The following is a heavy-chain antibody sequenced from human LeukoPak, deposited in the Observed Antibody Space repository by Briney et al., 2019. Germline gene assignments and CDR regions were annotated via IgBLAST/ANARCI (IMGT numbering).Heavy chain of an antibody. Sequence: EASVKLSCKASGYTFTGYYMHWVRQAPGQGLEWMGWINPNSGGTNYAQKFQGRVTMTRDTSISTAYMELSRLRSDDTAVYYCARETAMVANAFDIWGQGTMVTVSS. V-gene: IGHV1-2*02. CDR2: INPNSGGT. CDR1: GYTFTGYY. CDR3: ARETAMVANAFDI. D-gene: IGHD5-18*01. J-gene: IGHJ3*02.